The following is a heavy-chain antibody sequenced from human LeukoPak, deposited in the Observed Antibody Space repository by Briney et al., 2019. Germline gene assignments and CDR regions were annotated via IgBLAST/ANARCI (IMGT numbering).Heavy chain of an antibody. CDR1: GGSISSGDYY. CDR2: IYYSGST. CDR3: ARLLWFGDLRGLGAFDI. J-gene: IGHJ3*02. D-gene: IGHD3-10*01. V-gene: IGHV4-30-4*01. Sequence: NSSETLSLTCTVSGGSISSGDYYWSWIRQPPGKGLEWIGYIYYSGSTYYNPSLKSRVTISVDTSKNQFSLKLSSVTAADTAVYYCARLLWFGDLRGLGAFDIWGQGTMVTVSS.